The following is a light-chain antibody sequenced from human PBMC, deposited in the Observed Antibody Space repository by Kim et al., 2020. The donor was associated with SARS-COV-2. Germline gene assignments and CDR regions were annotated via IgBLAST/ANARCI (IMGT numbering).Light chain of an antibody. CDR3: SSFTTSSTFV. Sequence: GQSITISCTGTYGDVGAYNYVAWFQQHPGKVPRLIIYDVNERPSGVSGRFSGAKSGTTASLTISGLQTEDEADYYCSSFTTSSTFVFGGGTQLTVL. J-gene: IGLJ3*02. V-gene: IGLV2-14*03. CDR1: YGDVGAYNY. CDR2: DVN.